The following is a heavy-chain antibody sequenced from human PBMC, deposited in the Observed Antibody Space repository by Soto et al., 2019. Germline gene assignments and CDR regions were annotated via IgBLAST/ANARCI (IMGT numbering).Heavy chain of an antibody. D-gene: IGHD4-17*01. CDR1: GFTFSSYG. CDR3: ARVPMVTPVFFDY. CDR2: IWYDGSNK. J-gene: IGHJ4*02. Sequence: QVQLVESGGGVVQPGRSLRLSCAASGFTFSSYGMHWVRQAPGNGLEWVAVIWYDGSNKYYADSVKGRFTISRDNSKNTLYLQMNSLRAEDTSAYYCARVPMVTPVFFDYWGQGTLVTVSS. V-gene: IGHV3-33*01.